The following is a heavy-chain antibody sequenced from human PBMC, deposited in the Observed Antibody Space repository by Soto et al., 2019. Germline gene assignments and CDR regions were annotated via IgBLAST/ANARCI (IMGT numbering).Heavy chain of an antibody. Sequence: GASVKVSCKASGGAFSSYAISWVRQAPGQGLEWMGGIIPIFGTANYAQKFKGRVTITADESTNTAYMELSSLRSEDTAVYYCAYGDYEEDYFDYWGQGTLVTVSS. CDR2: IIPIFGTA. CDR1: GGAFSSYA. J-gene: IGHJ4*02. D-gene: IGHD4-17*01. CDR3: AYGDYEEDYFDY. V-gene: IGHV1-69*13.